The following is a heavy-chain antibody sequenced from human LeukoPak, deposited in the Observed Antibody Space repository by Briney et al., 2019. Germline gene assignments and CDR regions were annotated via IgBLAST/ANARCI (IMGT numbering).Heavy chain of an antibody. CDR1: GVSISSYY. J-gene: IGHJ6*02. V-gene: IGHV4-59*08. CDR2: LHYSGST. CDR3: ARHSLLYGMDV. Sequence: PSETLSLTCTVSGVSISSYYWSWIRQPPGKGLERIAFLHYSGSTNGNPSLKSRVTTSLDTSKNQVFLELTSVTAADTAVYYCARHSLLYGMDVWGQGTTVTVSS.